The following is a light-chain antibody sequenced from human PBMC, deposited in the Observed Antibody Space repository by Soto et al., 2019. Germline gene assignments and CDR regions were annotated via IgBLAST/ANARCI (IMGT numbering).Light chain of an antibody. V-gene: IGKV3-20*01. Sequence: EIVLTQSPGTLSLSPGERATLSCRASQGISSSNLAWYQQKADQAPRLLIYGASSSATGIPDRFSCSRSGTVFTMTISRLEREYFAVYYCQQYGGSLLFGQGPKVEIK. J-gene: IGKJ1*01. CDR2: GAS. CDR3: QQYGGSLL. CDR1: QGISSSN.